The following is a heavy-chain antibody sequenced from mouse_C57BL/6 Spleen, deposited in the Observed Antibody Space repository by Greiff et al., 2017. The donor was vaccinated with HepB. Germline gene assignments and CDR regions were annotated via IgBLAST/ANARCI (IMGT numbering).Heavy chain of an antibody. CDR3: TRDYYGSSYEYYAMDY. D-gene: IGHD1-1*01. Sequence: EVQRVESGGGLVQPGGSMKLSCAASGFTFSDAWMDWVRQSPEKGLEWVAEIRNKANNHATYYAESVKGRFTISRDDSKSSVYLQMNSLRAEDTGIYYCTRDYYGSSYEYYAMDYWGQGTSVTVSS. J-gene: IGHJ4*01. V-gene: IGHV6-6*01. CDR2: IRNKANNHAT. CDR1: GFTFSDAW.